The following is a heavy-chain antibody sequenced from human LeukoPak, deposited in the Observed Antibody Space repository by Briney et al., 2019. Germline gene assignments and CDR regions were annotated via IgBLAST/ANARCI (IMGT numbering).Heavy chain of an antibody. CDR2: IYHSGST. CDR3: AREIGGYSYGYVPREVSYYFDY. CDR1: GGSISSNNW. D-gene: IGHD5-18*01. J-gene: IGHJ4*02. V-gene: IGHV4-4*02. Sequence: PSETLSLTCAVSGGSISSNNWWSWVRQPPGKGLEWIGEIYHSGSTNSNPSLKSRVTISLDKSKNQFSLKLSSVTAADTAVYYCAREIGGYSYGYVPREVSYYFDYWGQGTLVTVSS.